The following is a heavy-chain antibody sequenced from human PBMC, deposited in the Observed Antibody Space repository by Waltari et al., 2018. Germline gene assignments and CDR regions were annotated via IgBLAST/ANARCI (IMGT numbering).Heavy chain of an antibody. CDR3: ARAGRIAARGWFDP. CDR2: INSDGGST. V-gene: IGHV3-74*01. CDR1: GFTFSSYW. D-gene: IGHD6-13*01. Sequence: EVQLVESGGGLVQPGGSLRLSCAASGFTFSSYWMHWVRQAPGKGLVWVSRINSDGGSTSYADSVKGRFTISRDNAKNTLYLQMNSLRAEDTAVYYCARAGRIAARGWFDPWGQGTLVTVSS. J-gene: IGHJ5*02.